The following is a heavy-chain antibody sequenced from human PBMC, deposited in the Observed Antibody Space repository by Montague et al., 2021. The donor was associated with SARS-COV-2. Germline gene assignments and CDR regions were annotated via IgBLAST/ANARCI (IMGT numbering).Heavy chain of an antibody. J-gene: IGHJ4*02. CDR1: GGSISSSNYY. CDR2: ISYRGGP. CDR3: AKPLATRNYYY. V-gene: IGHV4-39*01. Sequence: SETLSLTCTVSGGSISSSNYYWGWVRQPPGKGLEWIGSISYRGGPYYNPSLKSRLTISVDTSQNQFSLKLSSVTAADTAVYYCAKPLATRNYYYWGQGTLVTVSS. D-gene: IGHD1-7*01.